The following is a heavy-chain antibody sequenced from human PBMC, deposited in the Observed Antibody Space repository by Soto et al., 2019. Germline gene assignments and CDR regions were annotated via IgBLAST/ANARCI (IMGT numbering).Heavy chain of an antibody. J-gene: IGHJ6*03. CDR2: IYPGDSDT. CDR1: GYSFTSYW. CDR3: ARRGTGTTKFDYYYMDV. D-gene: IGHD1-7*01. Sequence: PRGSLKISCKGSGYSFTSYWIGWVRQMPGKGLEWMGIIYPGDSDTRYSPSFQGQVTISADKSISTAYLQWSSLKASDTAMYYCARRGTGTTKFDYYYMDVWGKGTTVTVSS. V-gene: IGHV5-51*01.